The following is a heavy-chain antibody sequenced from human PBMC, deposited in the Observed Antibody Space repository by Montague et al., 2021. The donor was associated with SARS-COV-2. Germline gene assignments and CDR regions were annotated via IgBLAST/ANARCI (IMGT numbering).Heavy chain of an antibody. D-gene: IGHD1-26*01. Sequence: SETLSLTCTVSGGSISSSSYYWGWIRQPPGKGLEWIGSIYYSGSTYYNPSLKNRVTISVDTSKNQFSLKLISVTAADTAVYYCVEIVGAADYWGQGTLVTVSS. CDR2: IYYSGST. CDR3: VEIVGAADY. J-gene: IGHJ4*02. CDR1: GGSISSSSYY. V-gene: IGHV4-39*01.